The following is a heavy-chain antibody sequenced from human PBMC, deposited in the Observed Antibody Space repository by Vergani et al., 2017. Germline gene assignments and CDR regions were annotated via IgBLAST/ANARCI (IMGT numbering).Heavy chain of an antibody. CDR2: IYYSGCT. CDR3: ARQSXYYYGSGSYLGYYYYMDV. V-gene: IGHV4-59*01. Sequence: QVQLQESGPGLVKPSETLSLTCTVSGGPISSYYWSWIRPPPGKGLEWIGYIYYSGCTNYNPSLKSRVTISVDTSKDQFSLKLGSVTAAYTAVYYCARQSXYYYGSGSYLGYYYYMDVWGKGTTVTVSS. CDR1: GGPISSYY. J-gene: IGHJ6*03. D-gene: IGHD3-10*01.